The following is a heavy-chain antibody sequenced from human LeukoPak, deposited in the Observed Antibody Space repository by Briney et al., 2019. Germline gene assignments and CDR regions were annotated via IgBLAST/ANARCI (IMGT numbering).Heavy chain of an antibody. CDR3: ATYWELLGNLAFDY. CDR1: GYTFTDYY. V-gene: IGHV1-69-2*01. D-gene: IGHD1-26*01. Sequence: ASVKVPCKVSGYTFTDYYMHWVQQAPGKGPEWMGLVDPEDGETIYAEKFQGRVTITVDTSTDTAYMELSSLRSEDTAVYYCATYWELLGNLAFDYWGQGTLVTVSS. CDR2: VDPEDGET. J-gene: IGHJ4*02.